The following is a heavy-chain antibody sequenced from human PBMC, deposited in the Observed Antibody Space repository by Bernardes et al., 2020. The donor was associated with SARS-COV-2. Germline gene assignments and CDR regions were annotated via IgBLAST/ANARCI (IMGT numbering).Heavy chain of an antibody. J-gene: IGHJ6*02. CDR1: GYTFTSYG. D-gene: IGHD6-19*01. Sequence: SVKVSCKASGYTFTSYGISWVRQAPGQGLEWMGWISAYNGNTNYAQKLQGRVTMTTDTSTSTAYMELRSLRSDDTAVYYCAREVAVAGYYYYYYGMDVWGQGTTVTVSS. V-gene: IGHV1-18*04. CDR3: AREVAVAGYYYYYYGMDV. CDR2: ISAYNGNT.